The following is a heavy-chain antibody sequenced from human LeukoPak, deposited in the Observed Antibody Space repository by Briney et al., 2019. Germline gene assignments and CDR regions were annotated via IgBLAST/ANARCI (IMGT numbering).Heavy chain of an antibody. CDR3: ARRSSFDY. V-gene: IGHV3-23*01. D-gene: IGHD6-19*01. CDR1: GFTFSSYG. Sequence: GGTLRLSCAASGFTFSSYGMSWVRQAPGKGLEWVSGISNSGGSTYYADSVKGRFTISRDNSKNTLYMQMNSLRAEDTAVYYCARRSSFDYWGQGTLVTVPS. CDR2: ISNSGGST. J-gene: IGHJ4*02.